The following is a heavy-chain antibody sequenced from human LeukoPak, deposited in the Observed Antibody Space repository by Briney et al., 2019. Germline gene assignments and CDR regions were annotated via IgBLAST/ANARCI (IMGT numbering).Heavy chain of an antibody. D-gene: IGHD3-3*01. CDR3: ASFDFWSGYYRDY. J-gene: IGHJ4*02. CDR2: IYYSGST. Sequence: SETLSLTCTVSGGSISSYYWCWIRQRPGKGLEWIGYIYYSGSTNYNPSLKSRVTISVDTSKNQFSLKLSSVTAADTAVYYCASFDFWSGYYRDYWGQGTLVTVSS. CDR1: GGSISSYY. V-gene: IGHV4-59*01.